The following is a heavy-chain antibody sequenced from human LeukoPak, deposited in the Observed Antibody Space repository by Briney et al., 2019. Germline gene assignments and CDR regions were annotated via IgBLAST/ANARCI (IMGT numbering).Heavy chain of an antibody. V-gene: IGHV3-15*01. CDR3: TTFYY. Sequence: GGSLRLSCAASGITFSNAWMTWVRQAPGKGLEWVGRIKSQTDNGTTDYAAPVKGRFTISTDDSKNTVYLQMNSLKTEDTAVYYCTTFYYWGQGTLVTVSS. CDR2: IKSQTDNGTT. CDR1: GITFSNAW. J-gene: IGHJ4*02.